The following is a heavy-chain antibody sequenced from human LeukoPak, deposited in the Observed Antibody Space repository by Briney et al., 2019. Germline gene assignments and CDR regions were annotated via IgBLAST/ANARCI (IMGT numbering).Heavy chain of an antibody. CDR3: ARVMVLAATTYYYYMDV. D-gene: IGHD2-15*01. Sequence: ASVKVSCKASGYTFTSYDINWVRQATGQGLEWMGWMNPNSGNTGYAQKFQGRVTMTRNTSISTAYMELSSLRSEDTAVYYCARVMVLAATTYYYYMDVWGKGTTVTVSS. V-gene: IGHV1-8*01. CDR1: GYTFTSYD. J-gene: IGHJ6*03. CDR2: MNPNSGNT.